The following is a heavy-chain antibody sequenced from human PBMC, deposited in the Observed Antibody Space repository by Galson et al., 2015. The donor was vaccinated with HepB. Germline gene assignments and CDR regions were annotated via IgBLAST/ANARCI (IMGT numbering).Heavy chain of an antibody. CDR3: AKDLVGYGDYVWEIYYGMDV. CDR2: ISYDGTNK. V-gene: IGHV3-30-3*01. CDR1: GFTFNNYA. D-gene: IGHD4-17*01. J-gene: IGHJ6*02. Sequence: SLRLSCAASGFTFNNYAMHWVRQAPGKGLEWVVVISYDGTNKYYADSVKGRFTISRDNSKNTLYLQMNSLRAEDTAVYYCAKDLVGYGDYVWEIYYGMDVWGQGTTVTVSS.